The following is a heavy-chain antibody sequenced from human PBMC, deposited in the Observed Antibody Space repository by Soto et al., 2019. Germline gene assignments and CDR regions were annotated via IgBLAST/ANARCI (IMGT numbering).Heavy chain of an antibody. V-gene: IGHV6-1*01. CDR2: TYYRSNWNF. Sequence: PSQTLSLTCAISWGSVSSNTATWNWVRQSPSRGLEWLGRTYYRSNWNFDYALSVKSRITINPDTSKNQFSLQLNSLTPGDTAVYYCAGELDIHHGLGYWGPGTSVTVSS. D-gene: IGHD3-3*02. J-gene: IGHJ4*02. CDR3: AGELDIHHGLGY. CDR1: WGSVSSNTAT.